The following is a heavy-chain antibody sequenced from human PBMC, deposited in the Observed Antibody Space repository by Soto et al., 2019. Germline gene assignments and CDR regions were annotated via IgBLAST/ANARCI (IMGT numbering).Heavy chain of an antibody. J-gene: IGHJ3*01. Sequence: QVQLVQSGAEAKKPGASVKVSCTASGYTFTGYYIHWLRQAPGQGLEWMGWINPDTGATKYAQRFQGWVTMTRDTSISTAYMDLRRLKPDDTAVYFCARRNDVFGLWGQGTMVTVSS. V-gene: IGHV1-2*04. CDR1: GYTFTGYY. CDR3: ARRNDVFGL. CDR2: INPDTGAT.